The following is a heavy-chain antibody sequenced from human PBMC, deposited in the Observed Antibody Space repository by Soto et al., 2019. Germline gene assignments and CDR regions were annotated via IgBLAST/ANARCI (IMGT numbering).Heavy chain of an antibody. CDR2: ISGSGGST. J-gene: IGHJ4*02. D-gene: IGHD1-26*01. V-gene: IGHV3-23*01. CDR3: AKGGADGQYYFDY. Sequence: EVQLLESGGGLVQPGGSLRLSCAASGFTFSSYAMSWVRQAPGKGLEWVSAISGSGGSTYYADSVKGRFTISRDSSKNTLYLQMNSLRAEDTAVYYCAKGGADGQYYFDYWGQGTLVTVSS. CDR1: GFTFSSYA.